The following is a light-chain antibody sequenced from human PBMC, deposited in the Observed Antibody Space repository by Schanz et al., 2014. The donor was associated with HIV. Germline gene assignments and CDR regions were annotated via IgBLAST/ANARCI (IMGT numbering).Light chain of an antibody. CDR1: SSDVGSYNL. V-gene: IGLV2-23*02. CDR2: EVS. Sequence: QSALTQPASVSGSPGQSITISCTGTSSDVGSYNLVSWYQQHPGKAPKLMIYEVSNRPSGVSNRFSGSKSGNTASLTISGHQAEDEADYYCCSYAGSYTWVFGGGTKLTVL. CDR3: CSYAGSYTWV. J-gene: IGLJ3*02.